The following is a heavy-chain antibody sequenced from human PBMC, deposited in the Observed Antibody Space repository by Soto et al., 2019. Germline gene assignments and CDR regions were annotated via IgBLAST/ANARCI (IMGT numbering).Heavy chain of an antibody. Sequence: GGSLRLSCAASGFTFSSYWMSWVRQAPGKGLEWVANIKQDGSEKYYVDSVKGRFTISRDNAKNSLYLQMNSLRAEDTAVYYCARDGYVGGYYMDVWGKGTTVTVSS. V-gene: IGHV3-7*01. CDR1: GFTFSSYW. J-gene: IGHJ6*03. D-gene: IGHD1-26*01. CDR3: ARDGYVGGYYMDV. CDR2: IKQDGSEK.